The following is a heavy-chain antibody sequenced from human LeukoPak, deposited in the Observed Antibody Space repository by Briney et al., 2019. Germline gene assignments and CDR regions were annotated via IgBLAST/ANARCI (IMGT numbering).Heavy chain of an antibody. D-gene: IGHD3-22*01. CDR3: AKDYYDSSGYAFDY. CDR1: GYNFTGYY. CDR2: INPNSGGT. V-gene: IGHV1-2*02. J-gene: IGHJ4*02. Sequence: ASVKVSCKASGYNFTGYYMHWVRQAPGQGLEWMGWINPNSGGTKFAQKFQGRVSMTRDTSIGTAYLELSRLRSDDTAVYYCAKDYYDSSGYAFDYWGQGTLVTVSS.